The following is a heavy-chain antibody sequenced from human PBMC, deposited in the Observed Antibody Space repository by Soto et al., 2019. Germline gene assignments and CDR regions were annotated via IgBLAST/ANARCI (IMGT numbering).Heavy chain of an antibody. J-gene: IGHJ4*02. Sequence: QITLKESGPTLVKPTQTLTLTCAFSGFSLNTRGVGVGWISQPPGKALEWLALIYWDNDKRYSPSLKSRLTITKDTPKNHVVLMMTDMDPVDTPTYYCAHNNVYCSGRVYWGQGTLVTVSS. CDR3: AHNNVYCSGRVY. D-gene: IGHD3-10*01. CDR2: IYWDNDK. CDR1: GFSLNTRGVG. V-gene: IGHV2-5*02.